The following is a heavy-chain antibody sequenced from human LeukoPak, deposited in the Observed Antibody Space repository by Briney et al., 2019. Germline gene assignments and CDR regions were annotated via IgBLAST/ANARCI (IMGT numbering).Heavy chain of an antibody. Sequence: PSETLSLTCTVSGGSISTYYWSWIRQPPGKGLEWIGYIYYSGSTNYNPSVKSRVTMSVDTFKKQFSLNLSSLTAEDTAVYYCARGGTAVVTPYAFDIWGQGTMVTVSS. CDR1: GGSISTYY. CDR3: ARGGTAVVTPYAFDI. V-gene: IGHV4-59*01. CDR2: IYYSGST. J-gene: IGHJ3*02. D-gene: IGHD4-23*01.